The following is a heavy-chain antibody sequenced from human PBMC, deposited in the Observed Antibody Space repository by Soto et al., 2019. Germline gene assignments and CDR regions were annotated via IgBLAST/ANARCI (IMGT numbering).Heavy chain of an antibody. J-gene: IGHJ4*02. Sequence: HPGGSVRLSCAASGFTFSSYWMHWVRQAPGKGLVWVSRTKSDGSFTSYADSVKGRFTISRDNAKNTLYLQMNSLRAEDTAVYYCARDYWGQPDYWGQGTLVTVSS. CDR2: TKSDGSFT. CDR3: ARDYWGQPDY. D-gene: IGHD3-16*01. V-gene: IGHV3-74*01. CDR1: GFTFSSYW.